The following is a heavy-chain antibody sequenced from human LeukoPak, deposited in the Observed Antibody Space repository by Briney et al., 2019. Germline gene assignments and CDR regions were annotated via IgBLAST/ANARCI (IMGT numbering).Heavy chain of an antibody. D-gene: IGHD6-19*01. J-gene: IGHJ4*02. CDR1: GGSISSSSYY. Sequence: KPSETLSLTCSVSGGSISSSSYYWGWIRQPPGKGLEWIGSIYYSGSTYYNPSLKSRVTISVDTSKNQFSLKLSSVTAADTAVYYCARRSVAGRNFDYWGQGTLVTVSS. CDR3: ARRSVAGRNFDY. V-gene: IGHV4-39*01. CDR2: IYYSGST.